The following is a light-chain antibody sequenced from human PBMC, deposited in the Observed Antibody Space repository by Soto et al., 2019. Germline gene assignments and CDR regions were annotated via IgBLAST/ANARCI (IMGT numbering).Light chain of an antibody. J-gene: IGKJ3*01. Sequence: EIVLTQSPGTLSLSPGERATVSCRASQSVSSSYLAWYQQKPGQAPRLLIYGASSRATGIPDRFSGSGSGTDITLTISRLEPEDFAVYYCQLYGSSLGAFGPGTKVDLK. CDR3: QLYGSSLGA. CDR1: QSVSSSY. V-gene: IGKV3-20*01. CDR2: GAS.